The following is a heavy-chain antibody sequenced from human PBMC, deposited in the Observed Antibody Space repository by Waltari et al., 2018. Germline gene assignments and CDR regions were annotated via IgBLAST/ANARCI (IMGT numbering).Heavy chain of an antibody. CDR3: ASEVVVVVAATPDAFDI. V-gene: IGHV4-34*01. D-gene: IGHD2-15*01. J-gene: IGHJ3*02. CDR2: INHSGST. Sequence: QVQLQQWGAGLLKPSETLSLTCAVYGGSFSGYYWSWIRQPPGKGLEWIGEINHSGSTNYNPSLKSRVTISVDTSKNQFSLKLSSVTAADTAVYYCASEVVVVVAATPDAFDIWGQGTMVTVSS. CDR1: GGSFSGYY.